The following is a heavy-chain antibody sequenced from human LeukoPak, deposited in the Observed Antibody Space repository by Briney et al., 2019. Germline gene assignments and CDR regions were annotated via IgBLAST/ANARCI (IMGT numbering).Heavy chain of an antibody. CDR2: ISYDGSNE. D-gene: IGHD2-2*01. Sequence: GRSLRLSCAASGFTFSSYAMHWVRQAPGKGLEWVAVISYDGSNEYYADSVKGRFTISRDNSKNTLYLQMNSLRAVDTAVYYCARAGDVVVPAAIYYWGQGTLVTVSS. V-gene: IGHV3-30*01. J-gene: IGHJ4*02. CDR1: GFTFSSYA. CDR3: ARAGDVVVPAAIYY.